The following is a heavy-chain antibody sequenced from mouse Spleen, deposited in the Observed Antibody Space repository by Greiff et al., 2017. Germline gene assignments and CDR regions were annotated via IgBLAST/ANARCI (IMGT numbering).Heavy chain of an antibody. CDR3: ARYIDVGGFDY. V-gene: IGHV7-3*01. CDR2: IRNKANGYTT. CDR1: GFTFTDYY. J-gene: IGHJ2*01. Sequence: EVQRVESGGGLVQPGGSLSLSCAASGFTFTDYYMSWVRQPPGKALEWLGFIRNKANGYTTEYSASVKGRFTISRDNSQSILYLQMNALRAEDSATYYCARYIDVGGFDYWGQGTTLTVSS.